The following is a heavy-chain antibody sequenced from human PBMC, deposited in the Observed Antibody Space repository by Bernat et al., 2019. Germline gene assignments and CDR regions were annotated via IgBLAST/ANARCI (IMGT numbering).Heavy chain of an antibody. CDR2: INHSGST. J-gene: IGHJ4*02. Sequence: QVQLQQWGAGLLKPSETLSLTCAVSDGAFSTYYWGWICQPPGKGLEWIGEINHSGSTNYNPSLKSRVTMSVDTARNRFSLKLSSVTAADSAISFCARGGVDNSNYGGLFDSWGQGTLLTVSS. D-gene: IGHD4-4*01. V-gene: IGHV4-34*02. CDR3: ARGGVDNSNYGGLFDS. CDR1: DGAFSTYY.